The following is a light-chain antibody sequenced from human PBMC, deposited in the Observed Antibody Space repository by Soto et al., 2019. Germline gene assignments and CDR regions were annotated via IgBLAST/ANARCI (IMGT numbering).Light chain of an antibody. CDR1: QTINTY. CDR3: QQSHSSPWT. V-gene: IGKV1-39*01. Sequence: DIPMTQSPSSLSASVGDRVSITCRASQTINTYLTWYQQRPGKAPKLLISAASNLQRGVPSRFSGGGSGTDFTLTISSLRPEDFTTYFCQQSHSSPWTFGQGTKVEIK. CDR2: AAS. J-gene: IGKJ1*01.